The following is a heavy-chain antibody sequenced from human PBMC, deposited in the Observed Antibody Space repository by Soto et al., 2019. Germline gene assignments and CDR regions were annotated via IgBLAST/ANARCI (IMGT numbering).Heavy chain of an antibody. CDR2: IRSKAYGGTT. V-gene: IGHV3-49*03. J-gene: IGHJ6*03. Sequence: GGSLRLSCTASGFTFGDYAMSWFRQAPGKGLEWVGFIRSKAYGGTTEYAASVKGRFTISRDDSKSIAYLQMKSLKTEDTAVYYCTRDSMVRGVIRRYYYYYMDVWGKGTTVTVSS. D-gene: IGHD3-10*01. CDR3: TRDSMVRGVIRRYYYYYMDV. CDR1: GFTFGDYA.